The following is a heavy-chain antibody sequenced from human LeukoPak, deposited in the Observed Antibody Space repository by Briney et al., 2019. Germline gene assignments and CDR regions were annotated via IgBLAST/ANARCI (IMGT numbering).Heavy chain of an antibody. V-gene: IGHV3-15*01. D-gene: IGHD3-9*01. CDR2: INSKTVGGTT. CDR1: GLTFINAW. J-gene: IGHJ4*02. CDR3: ATDHLLYYDILTGYYPLDY. Sequence: GGSLRLSCAASGLTFINAWMSWVRQAPGKGLEWVGRINSKTVGGTTDYAAPVKGRFTISRDDSKNTLYLQMNSLKTEDTAVYYCATDHLLYYDILTGYYPLDYWGQGTLVTVSS.